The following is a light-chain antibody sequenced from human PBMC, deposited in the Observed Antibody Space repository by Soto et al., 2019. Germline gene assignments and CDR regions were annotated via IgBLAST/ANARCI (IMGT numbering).Light chain of an antibody. CDR1: SSDVGGYNF. CDR3: SSYTTSYTQV. Sequence: QSVLTQPASVSGSPGQSITISCTGTSSDVGGYNFVSWYQQHPGKAPKLIIYDVSSRPSGVSNRFSGSKSGNTASLTVSGLQAEDEADYYCSSYTTSYTQVFGTGTKVTVL. J-gene: IGLJ1*01. CDR2: DVS. V-gene: IGLV2-14*03.